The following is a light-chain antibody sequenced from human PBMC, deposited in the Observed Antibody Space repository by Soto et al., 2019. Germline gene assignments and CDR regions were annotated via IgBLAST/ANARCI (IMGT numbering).Light chain of an antibody. Sequence: QSALTQPPSASGSPGQSVTISCTGTSSDVGKYDYVSWFQHHPGKAPKLIIYGVSKRPSVVPDRFSGSXAGIKASLTISGLQADDEAEYFCISYKTDDTFVFGTGTKVTVL. CDR2: GVS. J-gene: IGLJ1*01. CDR1: SSDVGKYDY. CDR3: ISYKTDDTFV. V-gene: IGLV2-8*01.